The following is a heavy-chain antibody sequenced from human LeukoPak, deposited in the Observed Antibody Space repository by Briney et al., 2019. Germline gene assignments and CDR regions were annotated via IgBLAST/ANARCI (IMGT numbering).Heavy chain of an antibody. CDR1: GGPFSSYA. Sequence: SVKVSCKASGGPFSSYAISWVRQAPGQGLEWMGGIIPIFGTANYAQKFQGRVTITADESTSTAYMELSSLRSEDTAVYYCARGGSDYALKYYFDYWGQGTLVTVSS. J-gene: IGHJ4*02. D-gene: IGHD4-17*01. V-gene: IGHV1-69*13. CDR2: IIPIFGTA. CDR3: ARGGSDYALKYYFDY.